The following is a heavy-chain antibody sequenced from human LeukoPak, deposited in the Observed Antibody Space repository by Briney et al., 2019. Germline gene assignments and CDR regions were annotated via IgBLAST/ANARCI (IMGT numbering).Heavy chain of an antibody. J-gene: IGHJ4*02. CDR1: GGPISSSNW. D-gene: IGHD6-19*01. CDR2: IYHSGST. V-gene: IGHV4-4*02. CDR3: ARLEQWLAPFDY. Sequence: PSETLSLTCAVSGGPISSSNWWSWVRQPPGKGLEWIGEIYHSGSTNYNPSLKSRVTISVDKSKNQFSLKLSSVTAADTAVYYCARLEQWLAPFDYWGQGTLVTVSS.